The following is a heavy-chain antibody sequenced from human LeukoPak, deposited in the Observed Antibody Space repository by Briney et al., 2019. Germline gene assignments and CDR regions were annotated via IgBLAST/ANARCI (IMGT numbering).Heavy chain of an antibody. D-gene: IGHD2-2*01. J-gene: IGHJ3*02. V-gene: IGHV5-51*01. CDR3: TRSSEPGASNAFDI. Sequence: GESLKISCKGSGXRFTSYWIGWVRQMPGKGLEWMGIIYPGDSATTYRPSFQGQVTISVDKSISTAYLQWSSLKASDTAMYYCTRSSEPGASNAFDIWGQGTMVTVSS. CDR2: IYPGDSAT. CDR1: GXRFTSYW.